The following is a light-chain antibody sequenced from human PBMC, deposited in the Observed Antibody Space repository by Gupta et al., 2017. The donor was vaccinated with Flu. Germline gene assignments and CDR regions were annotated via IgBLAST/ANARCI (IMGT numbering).Light chain of an antibody. V-gene: IGKV1-27*01. CDR3: QKYNNSPNT. Sequence: DSQMTQFPPSLSPSVGDRVTITCRASQSISNWLAWYQQKPGKVPKLLIYAASTLESGVPSWFIGSGSGTDFTLTISSLQPEDVATYYCQKYNNSPNTFGQGTKLEIK. J-gene: IGKJ2*01. CDR1: QSISNW. CDR2: AAS.